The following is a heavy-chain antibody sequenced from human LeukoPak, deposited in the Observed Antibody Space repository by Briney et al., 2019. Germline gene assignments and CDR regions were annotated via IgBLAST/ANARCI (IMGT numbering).Heavy chain of an antibody. CDR3: AAGELYDSSGYYNY. Sequence: GASVKVSCKASGFTFTSSAVQWVRQPRGQRLEWIGWIVVGSGNTNYAQRFQERVTITRDMSTSTAYMELSSLRSEDTAVYYCAAGELYDSSGYYNYWGQGTLVTVSS. V-gene: IGHV1-58*01. D-gene: IGHD3-22*01. J-gene: IGHJ4*02. CDR2: IVVGSGNT. CDR1: GFTFTSSA.